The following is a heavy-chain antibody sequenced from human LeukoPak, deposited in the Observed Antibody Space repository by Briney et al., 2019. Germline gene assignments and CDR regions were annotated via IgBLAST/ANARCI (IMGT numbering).Heavy chain of an antibody. CDR2: ISSSSSYT. V-gene: IGHV3-21*01. J-gene: IGHJ3*02. D-gene: IGHD1-26*01. CDR3: ARANGATRDAFDI. CDR1: GFTFSSYS. Sequence: GGSLRLSCAASGFTFSSYSMNWVRQAPGKGLEWVSSISSSSSYTYYADSVKGRFTISRDNAKNSLYLQMNSLRAEDTAVYYCARANGATRDAFDIWGQGTMVTVSS.